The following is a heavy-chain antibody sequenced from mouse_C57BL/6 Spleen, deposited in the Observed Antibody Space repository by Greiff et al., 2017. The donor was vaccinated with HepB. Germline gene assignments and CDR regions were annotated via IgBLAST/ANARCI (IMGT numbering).Heavy chain of an antibody. D-gene: IGHD1-1*01. CDR1: GYTFTDYY. J-gene: IGHJ2*01. V-gene: IGHV1-26*01. CDR2: INPNNGGT. Sequence: VQLQQSGPELVKPGASVKISCKASGYTFTDYYMNWVKQSHGKSLEWIGDINPNNGGTSYNQKFKGKATLTVDKSSSTAYMELRSLTSEDSAVYYCARDYYYYGSSQGYFDYWGQGTTLTVSS. CDR3: ARDYYYYGSSQGYFDY.